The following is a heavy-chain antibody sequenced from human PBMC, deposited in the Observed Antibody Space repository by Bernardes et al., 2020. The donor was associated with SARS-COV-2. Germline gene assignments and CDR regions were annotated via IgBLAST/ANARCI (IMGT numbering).Heavy chain of an antibody. CDR2: VSDSGST. V-gene: IGHV4-61*01. Sequence: SETLSLTCTVSGGSVSSGSYYWSWIRQPPGKGLEWIGYVSDSGSTNYNPSLKSRVTISVDTSKNQFSLKLSSVTTADTAVYYCAKTAAGTLDAFDIWGQGTMVTVSS. CDR3: AKTAAGTLDAFDI. D-gene: IGHD6-13*01. CDR1: GGSVSSGSYY. J-gene: IGHJ3*02.